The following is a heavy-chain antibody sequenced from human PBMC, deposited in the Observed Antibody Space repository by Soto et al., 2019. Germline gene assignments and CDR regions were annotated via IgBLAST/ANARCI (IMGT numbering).Heavy chain of an antibody. CDR3: ARTQSGYSSSFFLRPRGYGMDV. CDR1: GGSISSGGYS. D-gene: IGHD6-6*01. J-gene: IGHJ6*02. CDR2: IYHSGST. V-gene: IGHV4-30-2*01. Sequence: PSETLSLTCAVSGGSISSGGYSWSWIRQPPGKGLEWIGYIYHSGSTYYNPSLKSRVTISVDRSKNQFSLKLSSVTAADTAVYYCARTQSGYSSSFFLRPRGYGMDVWGQGTTVTVSS.